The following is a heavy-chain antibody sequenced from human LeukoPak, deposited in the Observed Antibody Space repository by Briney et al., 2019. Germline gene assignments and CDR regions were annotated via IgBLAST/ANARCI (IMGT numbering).Heavy chain of an antibody. CDR3: ARVTGGLRYFDWGYYYYMDV. CDR1: GYSISNAYY. Sequence: PSETLSLTCTVSGYSISNAYYWGWIRQPPGKGLEWIGSLYHSGSTYYNPSLKSRVTTSVDTSKNQFSLKLSSVTAADTAVYYCARVTGGLRYFDWGYYYYMDVWGKGTTVTISS. V-gene: IGHV4-38-2*02. CDR2: LYHSGST. D-gene: IGHD3-9*01. J-gene: IGHJ6*03.